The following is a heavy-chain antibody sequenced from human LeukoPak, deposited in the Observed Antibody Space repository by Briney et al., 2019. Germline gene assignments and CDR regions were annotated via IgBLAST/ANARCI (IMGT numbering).Heavy chain of an antibody. CDR2: ISYSGGA. CDR1: GVLISSYY. V-gene: IGHV4-59*08. D-gene: IGHD6-13*01. J-gene: IGHJ4*02. CDR3: ARQDRGTGIAAGLDY. Sequence: SETQSLTCTVSGVLISSYYWSWIRQPPGKGLEGSGDISYSGGANYNPSLKSLVTISVDLSKHQFSLRLSPVPAADTAVYYCARQDRGTGIAAGLDYWGQGTLVTVSS.